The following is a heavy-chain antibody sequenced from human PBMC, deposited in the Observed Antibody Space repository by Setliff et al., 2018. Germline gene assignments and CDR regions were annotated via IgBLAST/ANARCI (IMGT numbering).Heavy chain of an antibody. CDR3: VRESRSTWYRRDF. CDR1: GESFSNNY. D-gene: IGHD6-13*01. Sequence: PSQTLSLTCSVSGESFSNNYWVWMRQPPGKRLEWIGSTYYNGTAYYNPSLQSRVAISVDTSKNYFSLDVSSVTAADTAVYYCVRESRSTWYRRDFWGQGTLVTVPQ. V-gene: IGHV4-39*02. J-gene: IGHJ4*02. CDR2: TYYNGTA.